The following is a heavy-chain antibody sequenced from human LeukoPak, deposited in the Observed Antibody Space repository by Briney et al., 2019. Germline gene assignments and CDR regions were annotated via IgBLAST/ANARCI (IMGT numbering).Heavy chain of an antibody. CDR2: ISSSSSYI. J-gene: IGHJ4*02. CDR1: GFTFSSYS. D-gene: IGHD6-13*01. CDR3: ARGDIAAAGTEGFDY. V-gene: IGHV3-21*01. Sequence: GGSLRLSCAASGFTFSSYSMNWVRQAPGKGLEWVSSISSSSSYIYYADSVKGRFTISRDNAKNSLYLQMNSLRAEDTAVYYCARGDIAAAGTEGFDYWGQGTLVTVSS.